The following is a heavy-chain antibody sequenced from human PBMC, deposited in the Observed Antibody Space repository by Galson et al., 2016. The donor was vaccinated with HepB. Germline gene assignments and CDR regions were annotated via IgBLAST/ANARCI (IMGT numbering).Heavy chain of an antibody. V-gene: IGHV3-48*03. Sequence: SLRLSCAASGFTFSSYEMNWVRQAPGKGLGWVSYVSTSGSATTMFYADSVKGRFTISRDNAKNSLYLQLNSLRAEDTAVYYCARIIKTGTTSHFDYWGQGTLVTVSS. CDR3: ARIIKTGTTSHFDY. CDR1: GFTFSSYE. D-gene: IGHD1-7*01. J-gene: IGHJ4*02. CDR2: VSTSGSATTM.